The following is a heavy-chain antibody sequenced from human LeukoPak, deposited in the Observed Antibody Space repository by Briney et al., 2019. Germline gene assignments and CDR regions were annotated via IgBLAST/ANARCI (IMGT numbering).Heavy chain of an antibody. J-gene: IGHJ3*02. CDR2: ISAYNGNT. D-gene: IGHD2-15*01. CDR1: GYTFTSYG. Sequence: ASVKVSCKASGYTFTSYGISWVRQAPGQGLEWMGWISAYNGNTNYAQKLQGRIIMTTDTSTSTAYMELRSLRSDDTAVYYCARDWRPMAYCSGGSCYNDAFDIWGQGTMVTVSS. V-gene: IGHV1-18*01. CDR3: ARDWRPMAYCSGGSCYNDAFDI.